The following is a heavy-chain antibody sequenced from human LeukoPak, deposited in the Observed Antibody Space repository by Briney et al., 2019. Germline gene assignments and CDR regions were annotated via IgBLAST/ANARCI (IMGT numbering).Heavy chain of an antibody. CDR2: IFYTGST. CDR1: TGSISGHY. J-gene: IGHJ4*02. D-gene: IGHD5-24*01. V-gene: IGHV4-59*11. CDR3: ARGYNTFDY. Sequence: SETLSLTCTVSTGSISGHYWSWIRQPPGKGLEWIGYIFYTGSTNYNPSLKSRVTISVDTSKNQFSLKLSSVTAADTAMYYCARGYNTFDYWGQGTLVTVSS.